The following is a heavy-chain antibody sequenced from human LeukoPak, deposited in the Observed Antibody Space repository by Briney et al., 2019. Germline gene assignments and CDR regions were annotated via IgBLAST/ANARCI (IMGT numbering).Heavy chain of an antibody. Sequence: GGSLRLSCAASGFTFDDYAMHWVRQAPGKGLEWVSGISWNSGSIGYADSVKGRFTISRDNAKNSLYLQMNSLRAEDTALYYCAKSDFAGYFDYWGQGTLVTVSS. D-gene: IGHD2-21*02. CDR3: AKSDFAGYFDY. CDR1: GFTFDDYA. CDR2: ISWNSGSI. V-gene: IGHV3-9*01. J-gene: IGHJ4*02.